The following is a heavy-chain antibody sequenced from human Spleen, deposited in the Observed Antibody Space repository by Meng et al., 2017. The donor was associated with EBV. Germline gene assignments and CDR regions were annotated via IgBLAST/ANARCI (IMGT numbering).Heavy chain of an antibody. D-gene: IGHD2-15*01. CDR1: AGSVIRDNYY. J-gene: IGHJ4*02. CDR2: VYGAGSP. CDR3: ARDSGVRGE. Sequence: MQLRASGPGLVKPLETLSLTCTVSAGSVIRDNYYWSWIRQPPGKGLEYIDYVYGAGSPNYNPSLKSRVTISMDTSKIQVSLKLTSVTAADTAVYYCARDSGVRGEWGQGTLVTVSS. V-gene: IGHV4-61*01.